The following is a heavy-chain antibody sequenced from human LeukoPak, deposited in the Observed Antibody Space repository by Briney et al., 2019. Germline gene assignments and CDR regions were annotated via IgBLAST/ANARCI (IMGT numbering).Heavy chain of an antibody. CDR2: IKPSGGST. Sequence: ASVKVSCKASGYTFTSYYMHWVRQAPGQGLEWMGIIKPSGGSTTYAQKFQGRVTMTRDTSTSTVYMELSSLRSEDTAVYYCARGVYSSSSVNWFGPWGQGTLVTVSS. J-gene: IGHJ5*02. CDR3: ARGVYSSSSVNWFGP. CDR1: GYTFTSYY. V-gene: IGHV1-46*01. D-gene: IGHD6-6*01.